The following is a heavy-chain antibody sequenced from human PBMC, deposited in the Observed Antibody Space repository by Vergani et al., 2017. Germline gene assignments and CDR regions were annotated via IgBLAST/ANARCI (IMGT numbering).Heavy chain of an antibody. V-gene: IGHV4-4*07. J-gene: IGHJ4*02. Sequence: QVQLQESGPGLVKPSETLSLICIVSGGSISPYYWIWIRQPAGKGLEWSGRIYTSESTNYNPSLKSRVTMSVDTSKNQFSLKLSSVTAADTAVYYCAREYSSSVGFLAYWGQGTMVTVSS. CDR2: IYTSEST. CDR3: AREYSSSVGFLAY. D-gene: IGHD6-6*01. CDR1: GGSISPYY.